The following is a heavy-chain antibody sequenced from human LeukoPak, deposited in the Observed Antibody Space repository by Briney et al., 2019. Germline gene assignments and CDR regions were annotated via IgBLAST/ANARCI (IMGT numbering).Heavy chain of an antibody. D-gene: IGHD3-10*01. V-gene: IGHV4-39*01. J-gene: IGHJ4*02. Sequence: KPSETLSLTCTVSGGSISSSSYYWGWIRQPPGKGLEWIGSIYYSGSTYYNPSLKSRVTISVDTSKNQFSLKLSSVTAADTAVYYCARQQGYYGSGSSDYWGQGTLVTVSS. CDR1: GGSISSSSYY. CDR2: IYYSGST. CDR3: ARQQGYYGSGSSDY.